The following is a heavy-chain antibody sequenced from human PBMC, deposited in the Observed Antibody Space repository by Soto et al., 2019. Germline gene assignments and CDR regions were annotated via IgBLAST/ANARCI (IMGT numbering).Heavy chain of an antibody. CDR1: GFSFSISP. V-gene: IGHV3-30-3*01. CDR3: ARDPKTSGGQHWAFNYFDS. CDR2: ISYDGTNK. D-gene: IGHD7-27*01. J-gene: IGHJ4*02. Sequence: PVGSLRLSCAASGFSFSISPMHWVRQAPGKGPEWVALISYDGTNKFYADSVKGRFTISRDNSKSTLYLQVDSLRPEGAAVYYCARDPKTSGGQHWAFNYFDSWGQGTLVTVSS.